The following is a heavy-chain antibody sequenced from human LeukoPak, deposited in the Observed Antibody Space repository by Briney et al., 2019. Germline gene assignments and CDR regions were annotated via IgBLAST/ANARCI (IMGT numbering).Heavy chain of an antibody. Sequence: GGSLRLSCAASGFTFSSYGMHWVRQAPGKGLEWVAVISYDGSNKYYADSVKGRFTISRDNSKNTVYLQMNSLRAGDTAVYYCARGDGMDVWGQGTTVTVSS. V-gene: IGHV3-30*03. CDR2: ISYDGSNK. CDR3: ARGDGMDV. CDR1: GFTFSSYG. J-gene: IGHJ6*02.